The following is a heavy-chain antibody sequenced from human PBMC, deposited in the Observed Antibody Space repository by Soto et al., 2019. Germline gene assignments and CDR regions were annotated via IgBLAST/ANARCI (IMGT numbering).Heavy chain of an antibody. J-gene: IGHJ6*02. CDR3: ARGEPLWTPNFYGNIDV. Sequence: PGGSLRLSCAASGFTLNTYGMYWVRQAPGKGLEWVAVSWYDGTNKDYADSVKGRFTISRDNSRNTLYLQMNSLRAEDTAVYYCARGEPLWTPNFYGNIDVWGQGTTVTVSS. D-gene: IGHD2-2*01. CDR1: GFTLNTYG. V-gene: IGHV3-33*01. CDR2: SWYDGTNK.